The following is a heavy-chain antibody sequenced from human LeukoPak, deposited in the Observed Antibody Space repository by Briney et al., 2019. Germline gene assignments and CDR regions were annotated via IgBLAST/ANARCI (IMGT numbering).Heavy chain of an antibody. V-gene: IGHV5-51*01. J-gene: IGHJ3*02. D-gene: IGHD5-18*01. CDR1: GCSFTSYW. Sequence: GESLKISCKGSGCSFTSYWIGWVRQMPGKGLEWMGIIYPGDSDTRYSPSFQGQVTISADKSISTAYLQWSSLKASDTAMYYCASRGYSQNSAFDIWGQGTMVTVSS. CDR2: IYPGDSDT. CDR3: ASRGYSQNSAFDI.